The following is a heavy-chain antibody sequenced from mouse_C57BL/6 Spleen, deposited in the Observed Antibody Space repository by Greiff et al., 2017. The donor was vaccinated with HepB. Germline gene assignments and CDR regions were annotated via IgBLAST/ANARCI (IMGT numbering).Heavy chain of an antibody. CDR2: IYPGDGDP. V-gene: IGHV1-82*01. CDR1: GYAFCSSW. D-gene: IGHD1-1*01. CDR3: ARSPFPVTTVVAWYFDV. J-gene: IGHJ1*03. Sequence: VQLQQSGPELVKPGASVKISCKASGYAFCSSWMNWVKQRPGKGLEWIGRIYPGDGDPNYNGKFKGKATLTADKSSSTAYLQLSSMTSGDSAVYFCARSPFPVTTVVAWYFDVWGTGTTVTVSS.